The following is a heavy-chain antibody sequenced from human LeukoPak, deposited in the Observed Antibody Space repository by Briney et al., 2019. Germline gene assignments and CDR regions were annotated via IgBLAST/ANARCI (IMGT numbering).Heavy chain of an antibody. CDR3: ARKAIYSSSWYT. CDR1: GYSFTNDW. D-gene: IGHD6-19*01. Sequence: GESLKISCKGSGYSFTNDWIGWVRQMPGKGLEWMGIIYPGDSDTRYSPSFQGQVTISADKSISTAYLQWSSLRASDTAMYYCARKAIYSSSWYTWGQGTLVTVSS. V-gene: IGHV5-51*01. J-gene: IGHJ4*02. CDR2: IYPGDSDT.